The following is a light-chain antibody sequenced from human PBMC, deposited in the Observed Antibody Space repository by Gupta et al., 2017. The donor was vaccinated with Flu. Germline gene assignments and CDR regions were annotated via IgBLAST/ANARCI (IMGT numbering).Light chain of an antibody. CDR3: HQYATAPLS. CDR1: QSVPSDS. V-gene: IGKV3-20*01. CDR2: AAS. J-gene: IGKJ4*01. Sequence: EIVLTQSPGTLSLSPGERATLSCRASQSVPSDSLAWYQQKPGQAPRVVIYAASRRATGIPDRFSGSWSGTDFTLTISRLVPEDFVVYYCHQYATAPLSFGGGTKVEIK.